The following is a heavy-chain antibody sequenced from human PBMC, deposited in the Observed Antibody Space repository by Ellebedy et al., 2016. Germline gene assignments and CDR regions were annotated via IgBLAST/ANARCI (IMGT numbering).Heavy chain of an antibody. CDR1: GYSFTSYW. Sequence: GGSLRLSCKGSGYSFTSYWIGWVRQMPGKGLEWMGIIYPGDSDTRYSPSFQGQVTISADKSISTAYLQWSSLKASDTAMYYCARHPTWDSKHIAVVRTDYWGQGTLVTVSS. CDR2: IYPGDSDT. D-gene: IGHD6-19*01. V-gene: IGHV5-51*01. CDR3: ARHPTWDSKHIAVVRTDY. J-gene: IGHJ4*02.